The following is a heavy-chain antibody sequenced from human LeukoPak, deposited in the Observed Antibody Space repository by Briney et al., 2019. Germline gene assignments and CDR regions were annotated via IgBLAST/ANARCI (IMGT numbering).Heavy chain of an antibody. CDR3: AREHVRFLEGFDY. D-gene: IGHD3-3*01. J-gene: IGHJ4*02. V-gene: IGHV1-3*01. Sequence: ASVKVSCKASGYTFTSYAMHWVRQAPGQRLEWMGWINAGNGNTKYSQKFQGRVTITRDTSASTAYMELSSLRPEDTAVYYCAREHVRFLEGFDYWGQGTLVTVSS. CDR1: GYTFTSYA. CDR2: INAGNGNT.